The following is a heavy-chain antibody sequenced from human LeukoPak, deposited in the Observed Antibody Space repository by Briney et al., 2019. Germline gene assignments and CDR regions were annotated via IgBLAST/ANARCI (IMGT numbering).Heavy chain of an antibody. CDR3: ASSSGSYSPFDY. D-gene: IGHD1-26*01. J-gene: IGHJ4*02. Sequence: SETLSLTCTVSGGSISSYYWSWIRQPAGKGLEWIGRIYTSGSTNYNPSLKSRVTMSVDTSKNQFSLKLSSVTAADTAVFYCASSSGSYSPFDYWGQGTLVTVSS. CDR1: GGSISSYY. V-gene: IGHV4-4*07. CDR2: IYTSGST.